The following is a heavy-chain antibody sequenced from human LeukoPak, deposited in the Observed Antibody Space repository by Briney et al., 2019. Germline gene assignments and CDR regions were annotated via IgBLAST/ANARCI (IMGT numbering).Heavy chain of an antibody. Sequence: GASVKVSCKASGYTFTSYYMHWVRQAPGQGLEWMGIINTSGGSTSYAQKFQGRVTMTRDTSASTVYMELSSLRSEDTAVYYCAINNGYSYGFDYWGQGTLVTVSS. D-gene: IGHD5-18*01. CDR2: INTSGGST. CDR1: GYTFTSYY. CDR3: AINNGYSYGFDY. J-gene: IGHJ4*02. V-gene: IGHV1-46*01.